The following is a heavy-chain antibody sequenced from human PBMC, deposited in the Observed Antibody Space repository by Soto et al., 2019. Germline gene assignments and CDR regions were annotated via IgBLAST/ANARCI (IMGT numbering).Heavy chain of an antibody. D-gene: IGHD6-25*01. J-gene: IGHJ4*02. CDR3: ARSEYTSGWTGH. V-gene: IGHV1-3*05. CDR1: GYTFTSYA. Sequence: QVQLVQSGAEEKKPGASVKVSCKASGYTFTSYAMHWVRQAPGQRLEWMGWINAGNDNTKYSQKFQGRVTITRDTSASTAYMELSSLRSEDTAVYYCARSEYTSGWTGHWGQGTLVTVSS. CDR2: INAGNDNT.